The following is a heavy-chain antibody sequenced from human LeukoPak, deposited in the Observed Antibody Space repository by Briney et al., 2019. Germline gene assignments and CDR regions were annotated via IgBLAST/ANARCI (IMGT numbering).Heavy chain of an antibody. D-gene: IGHD3-3*01. CDR3: ARDSKIFGVALGAFDI. CDR1: GFTFSDYY. CDR2: ISSSGSTI. J-gene: IGHJ3*02. Sequence: GGSLRLSGAAAGFTFSDYYMSWFRQAPGKGLEWVSYISSSGSTIYYADSVKGRFTISRDNAKNSLYLQMNSLRAEDTAVYYCARDSKIFGVALGAFDIWGQGTMVTVSS. V-gene: IGHV3-11*01.